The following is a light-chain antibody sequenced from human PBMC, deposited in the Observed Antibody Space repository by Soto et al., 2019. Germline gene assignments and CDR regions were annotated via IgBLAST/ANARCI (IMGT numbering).Light chain of an antibody. J-gene: IGLJ3*02. V-gene: IGLV1-51*02. Sequence: QSVLTQPPSVSAAPGQKVTISCSGSRSNIGNNYVSWCQHLPGTAPTLLIYEDNRRPSGIPDRFSGSESGTSATLEITGLQTGDEADYYCGTWDSSLNAGVFGGGTKLTVL. CDR2: EDN. CDR3: GTWDSSLNAGV. CDR1: RSNIGNNY.